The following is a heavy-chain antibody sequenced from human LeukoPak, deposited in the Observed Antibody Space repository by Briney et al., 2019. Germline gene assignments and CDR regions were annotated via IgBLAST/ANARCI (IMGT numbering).Heavy chain of an antibody. CDR1: GYTFTSYG. CDR2: ISAYNGNT. Sequence: ASVKVSCKASGYTFTSYGISWVRQAPGQGLEWMGWISAYNGNTNYAQKLQGRVTMTTDTSTSTAYMELRSLSSDDTAVYYCARVEPPYYYDSSGYYGYWGQGTLVTVSS. J-gene: IGHJ4*02. D-gene: IGHD3-22*01. V-gene: IGHV1-18*01. CDR3: ARVEPPYYYDSSGYYGY.